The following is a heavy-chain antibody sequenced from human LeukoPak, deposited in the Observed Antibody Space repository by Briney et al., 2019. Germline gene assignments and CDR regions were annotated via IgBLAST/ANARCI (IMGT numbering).Heavy chain of an antibody. CDR1: GGSISSGGYY. D-gene: IGHD2-2*01. V-gene: IGHV4-31*03. Sequence: SQTLSLTCTVSGGSISSGGYYWSWIRQHPGKGLEWIGYIYYSGSTYYNPSLKSRVTISVDTSKNQFSLKLSSVTAADTAVYYCVRDRGRKYQLRYWYFDPWGRGTLVTASS. CDR2: IYYSGST. CDR3: VRDRGRKYQLRYWYFDP. J-gene: IGHJ2*01.